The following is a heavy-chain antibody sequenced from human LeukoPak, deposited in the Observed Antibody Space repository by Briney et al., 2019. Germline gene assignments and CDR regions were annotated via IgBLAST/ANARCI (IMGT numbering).Heavy chain of an antibody. D-gene: IGHD3-9*01. V-gene: IGHV3-74*01. CDR3: VRALNGNTDY. CDR2: INSDGSIT. CDR1: GFTFSSSW. J-gene: IGHJ4*02. Sequence: GGSLRLSCAASGFTFSSSWMHRVRQVPGKGLVWVSRINSDGSITTYADSVKGRFTISRDNAQNTLYLQMNSLRADDTAVYYCVRALNGNTDYWGQGTLVTVSS.